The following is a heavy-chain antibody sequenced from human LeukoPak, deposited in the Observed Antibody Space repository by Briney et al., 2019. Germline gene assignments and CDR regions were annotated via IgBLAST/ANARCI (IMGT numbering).Heavy chain of an antibody. CDR1: GFIFTDHW. CDR2: IKEDESAK. Sequence: GGSLRLSCVASGFIFTDHWMSCVRHAPGKGLDWVANIKEDESAKFYADSVRGRFTISRDNAKNSVYLEMNNLRVEDTAVYYCARAVDVADYWGRGTLVTVSS. CDR3: ARAVDVADY. D-gene: IGHD3-16*01. V-gene: IGHV3-7*01. J-gene: IGHJ4*02.